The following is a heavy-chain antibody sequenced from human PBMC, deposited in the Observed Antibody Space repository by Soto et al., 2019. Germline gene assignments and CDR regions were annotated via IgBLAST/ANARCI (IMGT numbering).Heavy chain of an antibody. Sequence: PSETLSLTCAVYGGSFSGYYWSWIRQPPGKGLEWIGEINHSGSTNYNPSLKSRVTISVDTSKNQFSLKLSSVTAADTAVYYCARVPSTVNSYYFDYWGQGTLVTVSS. J-gene: IGHJ4*02. V-gene: IGHV4-34*01. D-gene: IGHD4-17*01. CDR1: GGSFSGYY. CDR3: ARVPSTVNSYYFDY. CDR2: INHSGST.